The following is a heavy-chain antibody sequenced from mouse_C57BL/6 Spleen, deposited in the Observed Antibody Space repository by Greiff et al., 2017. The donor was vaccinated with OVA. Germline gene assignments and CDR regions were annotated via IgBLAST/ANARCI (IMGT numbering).Heavy chain of an antibody. D-gene: IGHD2-3*01. CDR1: GYTFTSYW. Sequence: VKLQQPGAELVKPGASVKMSCKASGYTFTSYWITWVKQRPGQGLEWIGDIYPGSGSTNYNEKFKSKATLTVDTSSSTAYMQLSSLTSEDSAVYYCARPDGYYREPFAYWGQGTLVTVSA. CDR3: ARPDGYYREPFAY. V-gene: IGHV1-55*01. J-gene: IGHJ3*01. CDR2: IYPGSGST.